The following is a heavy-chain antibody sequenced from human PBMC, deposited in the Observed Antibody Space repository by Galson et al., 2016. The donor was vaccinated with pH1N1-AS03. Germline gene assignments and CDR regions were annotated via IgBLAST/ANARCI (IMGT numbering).Heavy chain of an antibody. CDR3: ARRRSYYDFWSGYSDY. J-gene: IGHJ4*02. Sequence: SLRLSCAASGFTFSDYAMHWVRQAPGKGLEYVSAISSDASGTYYANSVKGRFTISRDNTKNTVYLQMGSLRAEDMAVYYCARRRSYYDFWSGYSDYWGQGTLVTVSS. V-gene: IGHV3-64*01. CDR2: ISSDASGT. D-gene: IGHD3-3*01. CDR1: GFTFSDYA.